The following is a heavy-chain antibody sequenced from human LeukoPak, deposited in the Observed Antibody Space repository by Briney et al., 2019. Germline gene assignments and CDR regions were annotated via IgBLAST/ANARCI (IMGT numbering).Heavy chain of an antibody. CDR1: GYTFTSYD. CDR3: ASSGLEGIVRATTLDY. J-gene: IGHJ4*02. D-gene: IGHD1-26*01. CDR2: MNPNSGNT. Sequence: ASVKVSCKASGYTFTSYDINWVRQATGQGLEWMGWMNPNSGNTGYAQKFQGRVTITRNTSISTAYMELSSLRSEDTAVYYCASSGLEGIVRATTLDYWGQGTLVTVSS. V-gene: IGHV1-8*03.